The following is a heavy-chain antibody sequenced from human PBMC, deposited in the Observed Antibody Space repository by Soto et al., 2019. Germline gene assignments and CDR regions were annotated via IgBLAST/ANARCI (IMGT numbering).Heavy chain of an antibody. CDR3: AKSILGLRFLEWLFFDS. V-gene: IGHV3-23*01. CDR1: GFTFSSYA. J-gene: IGHJ4*02. D-gene: IGHD3-3*01. CDR2: ISGSGGST. Sequence: EVQLLESGGGLVQPGGSLRLSCAASGFTFSSYAMSWVRQAPGKGLEWVSAISGSGGSTYYADSVKGRFTISRDNSKNTLYLQMNSLRAEDTAVYYCAKSILGLRFLEWLFFDSWGQGTLVTVSS.